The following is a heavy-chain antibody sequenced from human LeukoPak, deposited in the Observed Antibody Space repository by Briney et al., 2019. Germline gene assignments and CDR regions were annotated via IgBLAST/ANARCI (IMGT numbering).Heavy chain of an antibody. V-gene: IGHV3-30*18. CDR3: AKSRTGSTSCCGS. CDR1: GFTFSASG. D-gene: IGHD2-2*01. J-gene: IGHJ5*02. CDR2: LSYDGSNR. Sequence: GRSLRLSCATSGFTFSASGMHWVRQAPGKGLEWVAMLSYDGSNRYTADAVKGRFTISRDNSKNTLFLQMNSLRPEDTAVYYCAKSRTGSTSCCGSWGQGTLVTVTS.